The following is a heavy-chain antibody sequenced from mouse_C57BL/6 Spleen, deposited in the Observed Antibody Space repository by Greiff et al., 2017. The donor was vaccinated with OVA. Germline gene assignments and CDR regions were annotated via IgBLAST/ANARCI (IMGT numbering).Heavy chain of an antibody. J-gene: IGHJ2*01. Sequence: EVKLMESGGGLVKPGGSLKLSCAASGFTFSDYGMHWVRQAPEKGLEWVAYISSGSSTIYYAATVKGRFTISRDNAKNTLFLQMTSLRSEYTAMYYCATLANWDYFDYWGPGTPLTVST. CDR1: GFTFSDYG. D-gene: IGHD4-1*01. CDR3: ATLANWDYFDY. CDR2: ISSGSSTI. V-gene: IGHV5-17*01.